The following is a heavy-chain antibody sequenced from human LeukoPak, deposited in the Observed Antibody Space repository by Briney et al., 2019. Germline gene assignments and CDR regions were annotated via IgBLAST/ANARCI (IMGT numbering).Heavy chain of an antibody. V-gene: IGHV3-15*01. J-gene: IGHJ4*02. CDR1: GLTFNNAW. CDR3: TTVSGWFR. Sequence: KPGGSLRLSCAASGLTFNNAWISWVRHGPGKGLEWVARIKIKTDGGTTHYAAPVKGRFIISRDDSKNTLYLQMNSLKPEDTAVYYCTTVSGWFRWGQGTLVTVSS. D-gene: IGHD6-19*01. CDR2: IKIKTDGGTT.